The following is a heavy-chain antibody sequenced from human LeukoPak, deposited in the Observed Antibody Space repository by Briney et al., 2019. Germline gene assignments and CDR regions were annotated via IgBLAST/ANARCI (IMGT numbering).Heavy chain of an antibody. D-gene: IGHD2-2*01. CDR2: INPSGGST. CDR3: ARDIVVVPAAMSGGPDYYYYGMDV. V-gene: IGHV1-46*01. CDR1: GYTFTSYY. J-gene: IGHJ6*02. Sequence: ASVKVSCKASGYTFTSYYMHWVRQAPGQGLEWMGIINPSGGSTSYAQKFQGRVTMTRDTSTSTVYMELSSLRSEDTAVYYCARDIVVVPAAMSGGPDYYYYGMDVWGQGTTVTVSS.